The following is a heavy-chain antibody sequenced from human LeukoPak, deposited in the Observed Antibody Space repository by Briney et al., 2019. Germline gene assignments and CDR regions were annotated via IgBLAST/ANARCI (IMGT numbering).Heavy chain of an antibody. Sequence: QPGGSLRLSCAASGFTVSSYYMSWVRQAPGKGLEWVSVIYSGGSTYYADSVKGRFTISRDNSKNALYLQMNSLRAEDTGVYYCARYWVGYGMDVWGQGTTVTVSS. CDR2: IYSGGST. D-gene: IGHD2-8*02. CDR1: GFTVSSYY. CDR3: ARYWVGYGMDV. V-gene: IGHV3-53*01. J-gene: IGHJ6*02.